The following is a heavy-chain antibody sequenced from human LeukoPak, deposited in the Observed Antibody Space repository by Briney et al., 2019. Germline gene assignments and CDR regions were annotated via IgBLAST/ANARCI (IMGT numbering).Heavy chain of an antibody. Sequence: PSETLSLTCTIFGDSVSRSDSYWDWIRQPPGKGLEWIGTIYYSGRTYYSPSLKSRVTLSVDMSNNQFSLTLSSVTAADTALYFCARRRYYDSTGYLEWGQGTLVPVSS. J-gene: IGHJ1*01. CDR3: ARRRYYDSTGYLE. CDR1: GDSVSRSDSY. CDR2: IYYSGRT. V-gene: IGHV4-39*01. D-gene: IGHD3-22*01.